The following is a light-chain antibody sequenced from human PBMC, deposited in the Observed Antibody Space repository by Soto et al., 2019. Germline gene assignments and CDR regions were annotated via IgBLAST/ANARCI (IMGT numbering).Light chain of an antibody. J-gene: IGLJ1*01. CDR1: TSDVGGYKY. CDR3: SSYAGINNLGF. V-gene: IGLV2-8*01. Sequence: QSALTQPPSASGSPGQSVPISRTGTTSDVGGYKYVSWYQQHPGKAPKLMIFEVNKRPSGVPDRFSGSKSGNTASLTDSGLQAEDEADYYCSSYAGINNLGFFGTGTKLTV. CDR2: EVN.